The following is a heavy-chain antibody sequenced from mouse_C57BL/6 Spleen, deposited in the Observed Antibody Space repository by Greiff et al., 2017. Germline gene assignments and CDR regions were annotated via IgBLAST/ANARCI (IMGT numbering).Heavy chain of an antibody. V-gene: IGHV1-77*01. CDR2: IGPGSGSP. Sequence: VQLQQSGAELVKPGASVKISCKASGYTFTDYYINWVKQRPGQGLEWIGKIGPGSGSPYYNEKVKGKATLTADKSSSTTYMQLSSLTSDDSAVDCWALYYGNYGGAMDYWGQGTSVTVSS. CDR3: ALYYGNYGGAMDY. J-gene: IGHJ4*01. CDR1: GYTFTDYY. D-gene: IGHD2-1*01.